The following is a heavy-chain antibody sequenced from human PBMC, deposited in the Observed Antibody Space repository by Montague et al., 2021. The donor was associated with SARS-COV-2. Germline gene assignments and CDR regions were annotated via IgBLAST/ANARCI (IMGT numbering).Heavy chain of an antibody. V-gene: IGHV3-33*01. J-gene: IGHJ2*01. Sequence: SLRLSCAASGFIFSHDAMHWVRQAPGKGLEWVALVLYDGTDKNYADSVKGRFTISRDNSKNTLYLQMNGLRAEDTALYYCARGQTYDILTGYDDWYFDLWGRGTLGTVSS. D-gene: IGHD3-9*01. CDR2: VLYDGTDK. CDR1: GFIFSHDA. CDR3: ARGQTYDILTGYDDWYFDL.